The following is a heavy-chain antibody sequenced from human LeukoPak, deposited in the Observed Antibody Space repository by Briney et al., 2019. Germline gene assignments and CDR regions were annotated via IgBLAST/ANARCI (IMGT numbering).Heavy chain of an antibody. CDR3: AGTWSFDY. CDR2: ISADGTTT. D-gene: IGHD2-15*01. Sequence: QPGGSLRLSCAVSGFSFSNDWMHWVRRAPGKGLLWVSRISADGTTTNYADSVKGRLTISRDNAKNTLYLQMDSLRADDTAVYYCAGTWSFDYWGQGTLVTVSS. V-gene: IGHV3-74*01. J-gene: IGHJ4*02. CDR1: GFSFSNDW.